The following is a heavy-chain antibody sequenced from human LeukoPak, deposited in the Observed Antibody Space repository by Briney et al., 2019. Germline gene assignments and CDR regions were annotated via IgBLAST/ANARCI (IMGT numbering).Heavy chain of an antibody. J-gene: IGHJ4*02. V-gene: IGHV3-21*01. CDR3: TRDTHFFMTTTIDY. CDR2: ISSSSSFI. Sequence: GGSLRLSCAASGFTFSNNWMTWVRQAPGKGLEWVSSISSSSSFIYYADSVKGRFTISRDNAKNSLYLQMNSLRAEDTAVYYCTRDTHFFMTTTIDYWGQGTLVTVSS. CDR1: GFTFSNNW. D-gene: IGHD4-11*01.